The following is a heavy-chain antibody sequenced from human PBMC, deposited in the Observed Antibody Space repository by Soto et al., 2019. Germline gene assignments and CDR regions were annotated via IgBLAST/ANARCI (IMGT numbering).Heavy chain of an antibody. J-gene: IGHJ4*02. D-gene: IGHD3-22*01. Sequence: ASVKVSCKASGYTFTNYYIHWVRQAPGQGLEWMGIISPGGGSARYAQKFQGRVTMTGDTSTSTVYMELSSLRSEDTAVYYCARGLSGYYHTFDHWGQGTLVTVSS. CDR1: GYTFTNYY. CDR2: ISPGGGSA. CDR3: ARGLSGYYHTFDH. V-gene: IGHV1-46*03.